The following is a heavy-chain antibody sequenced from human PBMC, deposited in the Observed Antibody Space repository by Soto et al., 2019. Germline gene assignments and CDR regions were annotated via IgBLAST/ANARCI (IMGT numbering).Heavy chain of an antibody. Sequence: GASVKVSCKASGYTFTSYGISWVRQAPGQGLEWMGWISAYNGNTNYAQKLQGRVTMTTDTSTSTAYMELRSLRSDDTAVYYCAILNPVSCWYSFDYLGQATMVAVSS. V-gene: IGHV1-18*01. CDR3: AILNPVSCWYSFDY. CDR2: ISAYNGNT. D-gene: IGHD6-19*01. CDR1: GYTFTSYG. J-gene: IGHJ4*02.